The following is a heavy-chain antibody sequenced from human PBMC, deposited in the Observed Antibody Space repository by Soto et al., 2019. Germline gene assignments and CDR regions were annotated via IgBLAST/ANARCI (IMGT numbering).Heavy chain of an antibody. D-gene: IGHD3-16*01. CDR1: GFTFSNYA. CDR3: AKAYFVWSSEQPYYFDY. V-gene: IGHV3-23*01. J-gene: IGHJ4*02. CDR2: ISGSGGRS. Sequence: EVQLLDSGGGLVQPGGSLRLSCAASGFTFSNYAMTWVRQGPGKGLEWVSGISGSGGRSYYADSVKGRFTISRDNSKSTLYLQMNSLIAEDTAVYYCAKAYFVWSSEQPYYFDYWGQGTLVIVSS.